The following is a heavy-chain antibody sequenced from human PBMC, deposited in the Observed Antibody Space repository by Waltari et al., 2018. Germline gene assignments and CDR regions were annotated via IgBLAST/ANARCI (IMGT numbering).Heavy chain of an antibody. CDR1: GGTFSSFA. CDR2: IIPIFGTA. J-gene: IGHJ4*02. Sequence: QVQLVQSGAEVKKPWSSVKVSCKASGGTFSSFAISWVRQAPGQGLEWMGGIIPIFGTANYEQKFQGRVTITADESTSTAYMELSSLRSEDTAVYYCARGKARLGRIDYWGQGTLVTVSS. D-gene: IGHD6-13*01. V-gene: IGHV1-69*01. CDR3: ARGKARLGRIDY.